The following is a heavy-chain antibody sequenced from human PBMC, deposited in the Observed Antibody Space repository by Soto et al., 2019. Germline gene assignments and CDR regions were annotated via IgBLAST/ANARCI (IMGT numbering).Heavy chain of an antibody. CDR2: IWYDGSNK. D-gene: IGHD6-13*01. Sequence: QVQLVESGGGVVQPGRSLRLSCAASGFSFSTYGMHWVRQAPGMGLEWVAVIWYDGSNKYYADSVKGRFTISRDNSKNTLYLQMNSLRAEDTAVYYCARDRREQQLVPSYWGQGTLVTVSS. V-gene: IGHV3-33*01. CDR3: ARDRREQQLVPSY. CDR1: GFSFSTYG. J-gene: IGHJ4*02.